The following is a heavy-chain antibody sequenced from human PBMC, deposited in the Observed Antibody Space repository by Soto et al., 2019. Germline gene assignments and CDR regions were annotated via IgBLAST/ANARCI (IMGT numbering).Heavy chain of an antibody. CDR2: FSGSGGRT. V-gene: IGHV3-23*01. J-gene: IGHJ4*02. Sequence: GGSLRLSCAASGFTIYNYGLTWVRQTPEKGLEWVCGFSGSGGRTFYADSVNGRFTISREYATNTAYLHMDSLRAADTAVHFCVRWNGFGDTWGQGTLVTVSS. CDR3: VRWNGFGDT. CDR1: GFTIYNYG. D-gene: IGHD4-17*01.